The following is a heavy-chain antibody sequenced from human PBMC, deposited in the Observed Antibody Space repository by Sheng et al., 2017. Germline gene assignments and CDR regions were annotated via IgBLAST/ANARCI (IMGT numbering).Heavy chain of an antibody. Sequence: QVQLQESGPGLVKPSETLSLTCTVSGGSISSYYWSWIRQPPGKGLEWIGYIYYSGSTNYNPSLKSRVTISVDTSKNQFSLKLSSVTAADTAVYYCARGGYYDSSGAFDIWGQGTMVTVSS. D-gene: IGHD3-22*01. CDR3: ARGGYYDSSGAFDI. CDR1: GGSISSYY. J-gene: IGHJ3*02. CDR2: IYYSGST. V-gene: IGHV4-59*01.